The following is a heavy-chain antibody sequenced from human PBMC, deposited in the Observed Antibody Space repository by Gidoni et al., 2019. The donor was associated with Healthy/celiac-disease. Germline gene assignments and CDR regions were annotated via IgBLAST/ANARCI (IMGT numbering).Heavy chain of an antibody. CDR1: GYTFTGYY. V-gene: IGHV1-2*04. D-gene: IGHD2-15*01. J-gene: IGHJ6*02. Sequence: QVQLVQSGAEVKKPGASVKVSCKASGYTFTGYYMPWVRQAPGQGLEWMGWINPNSGGTNYAQKFQGWVTMTRDTSISTAYMELSRLRSDDTAVYYCARALRCSGGSCYPNIYYYYGMDVWGQGTTVTVSS. CDR2: INPNSGGT. CDR3: ARALRCSGGSCYPNIYYYYGMDV.